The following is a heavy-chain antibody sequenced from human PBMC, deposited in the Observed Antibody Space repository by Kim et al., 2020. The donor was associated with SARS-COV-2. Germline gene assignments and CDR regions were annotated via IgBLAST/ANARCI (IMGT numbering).Heavy chain of an antibody. CDR2: ISGSGGST. Sequence: GGSLRLSCAASGFTFSSYAMSWVRQAPGKGLEWVSAISGSGGSTYYADSVKGRFTISRDNSKNTLYLQMNSLRAEDTAVYYCAKDQVAVAGHCDFSSHCAAYYCCGRDVWCQWTTVTVSS. J-gene: IGHJ6*02. V-gene: IGHV3-23*01. D-gene: IGHD6-19*01. CDR1: GFTFSSYA. CDR3: AKDQVAVAGHCDFSSHCAAYYCCGRDV.